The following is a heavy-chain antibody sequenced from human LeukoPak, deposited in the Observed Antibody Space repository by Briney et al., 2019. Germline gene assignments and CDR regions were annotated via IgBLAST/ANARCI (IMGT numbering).Heavy chain of an antibody. Sequence: SEALSLTCSVSGGSISSSNYYWGWIRQPPGKGLEWIGSIYYSGYTYYNPSLESRVTISVDTSKNQFSLKLSSVTAADTSVYYCAKHYMGSSYNRGLDYWGQGTLVTVSS. J-gene: IGHJ4*02. V-gene: IGHV4-39*01. D-gene: IGHD3-10*01. CDR2: IYYSGYT. CDR3: AKHYMGSSYNRGLDY. CDR1: GGSISSSNYY.